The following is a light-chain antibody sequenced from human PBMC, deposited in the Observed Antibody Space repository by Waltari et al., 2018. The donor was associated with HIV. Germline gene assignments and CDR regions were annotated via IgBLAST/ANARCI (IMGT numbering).Light chain of an antibody. J-gene: IGLJ2*01. CDR2: RND. Sequence: SVLTQPPSASGTPGQRVTISCSGGTSNIGSNDVFWYQHLPGTAPKLLIQRNDRRPAGVPDRFSGSTSGNSASLAISGLRSEDEADYYCVAWDDGLRGVVFGGGTRVAVL. CDR1: TSNIGSND. CDR3: VAWDDGLRGVV. V-gene: IGLV1-47*01.